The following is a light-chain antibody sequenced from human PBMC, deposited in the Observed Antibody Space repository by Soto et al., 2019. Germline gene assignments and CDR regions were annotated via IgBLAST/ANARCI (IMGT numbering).Light chain of an antibody. CDR3: TSYTSSGTVV. CDR2: DVN. V-gene: IGLV2-14*03. Sequence: QSVLTQPASVSGAPGQSITISCTGGSSDVGGHNYVSWYQHNPGKAPKLLIYDVNNRPSGVSNRFSGSKSGNKASLTISGLQAEDEADYYCTSYTSSGTVVFGGGTKLTVL. J-gene: IGLJ3*02. CDR1: SSDVGGHNY.